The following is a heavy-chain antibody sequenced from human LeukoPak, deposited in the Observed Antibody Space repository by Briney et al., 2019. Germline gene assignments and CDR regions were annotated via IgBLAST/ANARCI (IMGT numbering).Heavy chain of an antibody. CDR1: GFTFSSYS. J-gene: IGHJ3*02. D-gene: IGHD1-26*01. Sequence: GGSLGLSCAASGFTFSSYSMNWVRQAPGKGLEWVSSISSSSSYIYYADSVKGRFTISRDNAKNSLYLQMNSLRAEDTAVYYCARDLSGSRDAFEIWGQGTMVTVSS. CDR3: ARDLSGSRDAFEI. V-gene: IGHV3-21*01. CDR2: ISSSSSYI.